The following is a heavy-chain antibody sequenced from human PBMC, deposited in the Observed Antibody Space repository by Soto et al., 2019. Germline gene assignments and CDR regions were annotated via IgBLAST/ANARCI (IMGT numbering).Heavy chain of an antibody. J-gene: IGHJ6*03. V-gene: IGHV1-8*01. CDR1: GYTFTSYD. Sequence: ASVKVSCKASGYTFTSYDINWVRQATGQGLEWMGWMNPNSGNTGYAQKFQGRVTMTRNTSISTAYMELSSLRSEDTAVYYCAKNNFDIVANKGILYYHMDVWGKRTTVTVSS. CDR3: AKNNFDIVANKGILYYHMDV. CDR2: MNPNSGNT. D-gene: IGHD2-15*01.